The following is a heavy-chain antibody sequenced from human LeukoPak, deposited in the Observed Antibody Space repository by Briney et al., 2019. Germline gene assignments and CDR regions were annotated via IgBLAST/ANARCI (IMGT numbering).Heavy chain of an antibody. CDR2: INGDGSTT. CDR3: AKGGSSSPRSTFDY. Sequence: GGSLRLSCAASGFTFSSYWMHWVRQAPGKGLVWVSHINGDGSTTSYADSVKGRFTISRNNAKNTVYLQMNSLRAEDTAVYYCAKGGSSSPRSTFDYWGQGTLLTVSS. CDR1: GFTFSSYW. J-gene: IGHJ4*02. D-gene: IGHD6-13*01. V-gene: IGHV3-74*01.